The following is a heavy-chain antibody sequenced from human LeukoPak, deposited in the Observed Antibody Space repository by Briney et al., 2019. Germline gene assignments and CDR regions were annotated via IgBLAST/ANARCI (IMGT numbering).Heavy chain of an antibody. D-gene: IGHD6-19*01. Sequence: GGSLRLSCAASGFTVSSNYMSWVRQAPGKGLEWVSVIYSGGSTYYADSVKGRFTISRDNSKNTLYLQMNSLRAEDTAVYYCARAQYSSGWYGYYYYYGMDVWGQGTTVTVSS. CDR1: GFTVSSNY. CDR3: ARAQYSSGWYGYYYYYGMDV. J-gene: IGHJ6*02. CDR2: IYSGGST. V-gene: IGHV3-66*01.